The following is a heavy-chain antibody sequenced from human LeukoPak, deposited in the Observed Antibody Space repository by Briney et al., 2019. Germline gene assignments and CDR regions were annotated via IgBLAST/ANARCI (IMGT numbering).Heavy chain of an antibody. D-gene: IGHD3-22*01. CDR3: ARVRAMMPDY. V-gene: IGHV4-31*03. CDR2: IYYSGST. Sequence: SQTLSLTCTVSGGSISSGGYYWSWIRQHPEKGLEWIGYIYYSGSTYYNPSLKSRVTISVDTSKNQFSLKLSSVTAADTAVYYCARVRAMMPDYWGQGTLVTVSS. CDR1: GGSISSGGYY. J-gene: IGHJ4*02.